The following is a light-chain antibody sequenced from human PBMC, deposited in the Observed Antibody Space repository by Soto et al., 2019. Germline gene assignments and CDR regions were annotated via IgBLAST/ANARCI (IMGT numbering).Light chain of an antibody. Sequence: DIQMTQSPSALSASVGDRVTITCRGSQGISSWLAWYQQKPGKAPRLLIYKASSLASSVPSRFSGSGSGTAFTLTISSLQPEDVANYHCQQHTTFGQGTKVEI. CDR3: QQHTT. V-gene: IGKV1-5*03. J-gene: IGKJ1*01. CDR2: KAS. CDR1: QGISSW.